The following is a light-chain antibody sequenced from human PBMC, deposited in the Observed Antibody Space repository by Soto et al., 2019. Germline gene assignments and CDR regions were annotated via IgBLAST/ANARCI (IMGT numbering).Light chain of an antibody. J-gene: IGKJ5*01. V-gene: IGKV3-20*01. CDR3: QQYGSSPIT. CDR2: GAS. CDR1: RSVDSN. Sequence: ETVMTQSPATLSVSPGERATLSCRASRSVDSNLAWYQQKPGQAPRLLIYGASSRATGIPDRFSGSGSGTDFTLTISRLEPEDFAVYYCQQYGSSPITFGQGTRLEIK.